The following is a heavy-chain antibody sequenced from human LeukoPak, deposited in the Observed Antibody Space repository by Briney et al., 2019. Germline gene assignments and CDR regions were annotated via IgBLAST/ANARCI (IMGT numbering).Heavy chain of an antibody. CDR2: IRSRANSYAT. Sequence: GGSLRLSCAASGFTFSGSAMHWVRQASGKGLEWVGRIRSRANSYATAYAASVKGRFTISRDDSKNTAYLQMNSLKTEDTAVCYCTRLRSGPFDYWGQGALVTVSS. CDR1: GFTFSGSA. V-gene: IGHV3-73*01. CDR3: TRLRSGPFDY. D-gene: IGHD2-15*01. J-gene: IGHJ4*02.